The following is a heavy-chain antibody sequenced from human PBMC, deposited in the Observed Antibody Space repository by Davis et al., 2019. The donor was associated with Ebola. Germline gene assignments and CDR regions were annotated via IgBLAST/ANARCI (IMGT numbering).Heavy chain of an antibody. CDR1: GGAISSYY. Sequence: PSETLSLTCTVSGGAISSYYWTWIRQPAGKGLEWIGRIQTSGSTSYNPSLKSRVTMSVDTSKNQFSLKLSSVTAADTAIYYCARDDRISSKCGFDFWGQGTLVTVSS. J-gene: IGHJ4*02. V-gene: IGHV4-4*07. CDR2: IQTSGST. D-gene: IGHD2-15*01. CDR3: ARDDRISSKCGFDF.